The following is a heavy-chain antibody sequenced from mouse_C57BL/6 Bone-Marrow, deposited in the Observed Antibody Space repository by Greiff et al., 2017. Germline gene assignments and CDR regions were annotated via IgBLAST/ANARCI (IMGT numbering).Heavy chain of an antibody. V-gene: IGHV1-59*01. CDR1: GYTFTSYW. D-gene: IGHD3-2*02. CDR2: IDPSDSYT. J-gene: IGHJ3*01. Sequence: QVQLQQPGAELVRPGTSVKLSCKASGYTFTSYWMHWVKQRPGQGLEWIGVIDPSDSYTNYNQKFKGKATLTVDSSSSTAYMQLSSLTSGDSAVYYCATYQGYWGQGTLVTVSA. CDR3: ATYQGY.